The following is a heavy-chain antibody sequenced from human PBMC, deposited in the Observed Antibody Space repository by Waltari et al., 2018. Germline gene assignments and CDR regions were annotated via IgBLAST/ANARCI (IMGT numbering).Heavy chain of an antibody. Sequence: QVQLVQSGAEVKQPGSSVKVSCKSSGGPFSSFGLHWLRHAPGKGLDWMGKIIPIPGITDYEQKLQGRLRINADRSTTTGYMELRSLGSEDTAIYYCARRVSTKGAFEVWGRGTLVTVSP. D-gene: IGHD5-12*01. CDR2: IIPIPGIT. CDR3: ARRVSTKGAFEV. CDR1: GGPFSSFG. J-gene: IGHJ3*01. V-gene: IGHV1-69*02.